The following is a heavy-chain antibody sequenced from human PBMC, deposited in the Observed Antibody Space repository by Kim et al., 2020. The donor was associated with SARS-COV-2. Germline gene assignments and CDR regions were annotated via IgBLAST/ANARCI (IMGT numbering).Heavy chain of an antibody. CDR3: ARTKRITIFGVVQWFDP. Sequence: LKSRVTITVDTSKNQFSLKLSSVTDADTAVYYCARTKRITIFGVVQWFDPWGQGTLVTVSS. V-gene: IGHV4-30-2*05. D-gene: IGHD3-3*01. J-gene: IGHJ5*02.